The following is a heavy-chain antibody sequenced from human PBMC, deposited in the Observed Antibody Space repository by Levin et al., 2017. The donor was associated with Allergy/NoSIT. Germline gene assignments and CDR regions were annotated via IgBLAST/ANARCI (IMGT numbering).Heavy chain of an antibody. J-gene: IGHJ3*02. D-gene: IGHD3-22*01. Sequence: GGSLRLSCAASGFTFSSYGMHWVRQAPGKGLEWVAVISYDGSNKYYADSVKGRFTISRDNSKNTLYLQMNSLRAEDTAVYYCAKLPPSYYDSSGYYLRDAFDIWGQGTMVTVSS. CDR1: GFTFSSYG. V-gene: IGHV3-30*18. CDR3: AKLPPSYYDSSGYYLRDAFDI. CDR2: ISYDGSNK.